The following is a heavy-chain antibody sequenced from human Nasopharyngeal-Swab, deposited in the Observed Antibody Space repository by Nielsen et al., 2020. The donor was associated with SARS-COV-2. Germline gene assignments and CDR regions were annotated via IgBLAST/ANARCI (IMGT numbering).Heavy chain of an antibody. CDR3: ARDNRALYYFDY. CDR1: GGSISSGSYY. CDR2: IYTSGST. V-gene: IGHV4-61*02. J-gene: IGHJ4*02. D-gene: IGHD3-10*01. Sequence: SETLSHTCTVSGGSISSGSYYWSWIRQPAGKGLEWIGRIYTSGSTNYNPSLKSRVTISVDTSKNQFSLKLSSVTAADTAVYYCARDNRALYYFDYWGQGTLVTVSS.